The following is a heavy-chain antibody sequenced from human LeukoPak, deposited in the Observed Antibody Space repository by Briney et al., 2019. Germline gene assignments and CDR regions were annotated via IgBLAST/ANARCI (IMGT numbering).Heavy chain of an antibody. Sequence: PGRSLRLSCAASGFTFSSYGMHWVRQAPGKGLEWVAVISYDGSKKYYADSVKGRFTISRDNSKNTLYLQMNSLRGEDTAVYYCAKGHSSSSDYYGMDVWGQGTTVTVSS. CDR1: GFTFSSYG. CDR2: ISYDGSKK. D-gene: IGHD6-13*01. J-gene: IGHJ6*02. V-gene: IGHV3-30*18. CDR3: AKGHSSSSDYYGMDV.